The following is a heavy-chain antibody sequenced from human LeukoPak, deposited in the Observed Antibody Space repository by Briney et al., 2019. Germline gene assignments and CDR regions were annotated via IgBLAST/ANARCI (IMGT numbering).Heavy chain of an antibody. D-gene: IGHD3-10*01. CDR3: ARFAYDSGSLS. CDR2: ISSDGTTT. CDR1: IFTFSRYW. J-gene: IGHJ5*02. V-gene: IGHV3-74*01. Sequence: GGSLRLSCAASIFTFSRYWIHWVRQTPGEGLVWVSRISSDGTTTTYADSVKGRFTISRDNARNTLYLQMNSLRAEDTAVYYCARFAYDSGSLSWGQGALVTVSS.